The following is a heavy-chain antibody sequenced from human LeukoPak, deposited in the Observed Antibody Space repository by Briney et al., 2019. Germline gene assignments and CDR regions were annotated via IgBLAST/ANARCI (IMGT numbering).Heavy chain of an antibody. Sequence: SETLSLPCTVSGGSISSYYWSWIRQPAGKGLEWIGRIYTSGSTNYNPSLKSRVTMSVDTSKNQFSLKLSSVTAADTAVYYCARDLYDFWSGYYAHPLAFDIWGQGTMVTVSS. CDR2: IYTSGST. J-gene: IGHJ3*02. D-gene: IGHD3-3*01. V-gene: IGHV4-4*07. CDR3: ARDLYDFWSGYYAHPLAFDI. CDR1: GGSISSYY.